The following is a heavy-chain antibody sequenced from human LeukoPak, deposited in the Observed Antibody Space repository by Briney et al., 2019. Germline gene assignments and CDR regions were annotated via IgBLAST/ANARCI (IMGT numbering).Heavy chain of an antibody. CDR3: AKDQTPDFWSGYPYEGDAFDI. J-gene: IGHJ3*02. CDR1: GFTFSSYA. Sequence: GASLRLSCAASGFTFSSYAMSWVRQAPGKGLEWVSAISGSGGSTYYADSVKGRFTISRDNSKNTLYLQMSSLRAEDTAVYYCAKDQTPDFWSGYPYEGDAFDIWGQGTMVTVSS. V-gene: IGHV3-23*01. CDR2: ISGSGGST. D-gene: IGHD3-3*01.